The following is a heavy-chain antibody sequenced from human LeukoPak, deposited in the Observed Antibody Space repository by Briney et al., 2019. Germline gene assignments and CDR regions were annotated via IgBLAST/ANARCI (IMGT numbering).Heavy chain of an antibody. J-gene: IGHJ4*02. CDR1: GFTLSIYG. D-gene: IGHD3-22*01. CDR3: AKKGNDYYDTSGYPV. V-gene: IGHV3-30*02. CDR2: IGHDGNSK. Sequence: GGSLRLSCAASGFTLSIYGMYWVRQAPGKGLEWVTYIGHDGNSKYYADSVKGRFTISRDNSTNMLFVQMNSLRPEDTAVYYCAKKGNDYYDTSGYPVWGQGTLVTVSS.